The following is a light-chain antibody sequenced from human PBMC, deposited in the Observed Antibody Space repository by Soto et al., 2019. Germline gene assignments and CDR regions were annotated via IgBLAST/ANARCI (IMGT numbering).Light chain of an antibody. CDR1: HSINSH. J-gene: IGKJ2*01. CDR3: QQSYSTPFT. V-gene: IGKV1-39*01. CDR2: GTS. Sequence: DIQLTQSPSSLSASEEDTVTLTCRASHSINSHLNWYQQKSGEDPKFLIYGTSDLHTGVPSRFSGSGSGTDFTLTISSLQPEDWAIYYCQQSYSTPFTFGQGTKLEIK.